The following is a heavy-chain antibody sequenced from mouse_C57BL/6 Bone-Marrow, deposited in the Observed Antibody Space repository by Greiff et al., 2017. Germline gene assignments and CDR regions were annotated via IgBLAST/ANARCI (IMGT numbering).Heavy chain of an antibody. J-gene: IGHJ3*01. CDR1: GFNIKDYY. V-gene: IGHV14-2*01. CDR3: ARTGSSPWFAY. CDR2: IDSEDGET. Sequence: VQLQQSGAELVKPGASVKLSCTASGFNIKDYYMHWVKQRTEQGLEWIGRIDSEDGETKYAPTFQGKATITADTSSNTAYLQHSSLTTEDTAVYYCARTGSSPWFAYWGQGTLVTVSA. D-gene: IGHD1-1*01.